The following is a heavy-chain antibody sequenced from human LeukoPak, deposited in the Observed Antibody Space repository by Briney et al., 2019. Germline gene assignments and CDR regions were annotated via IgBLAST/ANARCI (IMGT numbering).Heavy chain of an antibody. D-gene: IGHD3-16*01. V-gene: IGHV4-34*01. CDR3: ARLKMGNMRLGAFDI. CDR2: INHSGST. J-gene: IGHJ3*02. CDR1: GGSFSGYY. Sequence: SETLSLTCAVYGGSFSGYYWSWIRQPPGKGLEWIGEINHSGSTNYNPSLKSRVTISVDTSKNQFSLKLSSVTAADTAVYYCARLKMGNMRLGAFDIWGQGTMVTVSS.